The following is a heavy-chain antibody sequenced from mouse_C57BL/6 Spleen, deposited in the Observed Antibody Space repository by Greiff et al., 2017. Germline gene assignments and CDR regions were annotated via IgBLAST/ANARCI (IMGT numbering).Heavy chain of an antibody. CDR2: IDPSDSYT. J-gene: IGHJ4*01. CDR1: GYTFTSYW. Sequence: QVQLQQPGAELVMPGASVKLSCKASGYTFTSYWMHWVKQRPGQGLEWIGEIDPSDSYTNYNQKFKGKSTLTVDKSSSTAYMQLSSLTSEDSAVYYCARRGPLAYAMDYWGQGTSVTVSS. V-gene: IGHV1-69*01. D-gene: IGHD3-1*01. CDR3: ARRGPLAYAMDY.